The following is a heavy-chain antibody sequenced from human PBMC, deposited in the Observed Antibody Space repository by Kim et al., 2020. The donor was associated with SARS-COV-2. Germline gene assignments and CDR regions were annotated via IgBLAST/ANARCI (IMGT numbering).Heavy chain of an antibody. V-gene: IGHV1-69*13. CDR1: GGTFSSYA. D-gene: IGHD5-12*01. Sequence: SVKVSCKASGGTFSSYAISWVRQAPGQGLEWMGGIIPIFGTANYAQKFQGRVTITADESTSTAYMELSSLRSEDTAVYYCARVPHSGYDAAFDIWGQGTMVTVSS. CDR3: ARVPHSGYDAAFDI. J-gene: IGHJ3*02. CDR2: IIPIFGTA.